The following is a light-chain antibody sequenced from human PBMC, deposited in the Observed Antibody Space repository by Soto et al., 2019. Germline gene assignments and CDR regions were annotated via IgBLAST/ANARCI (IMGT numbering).Light chain of an antibody. CDR1: QGISTY. CDR3: QQLNSYPLT. J-gene: IGKJ4*01. CDR2: VAS. Sequence: DIQLTQSPSFVSASVGDRVTITCRASQGISTYLAWYQQTPGKAPKLLIYVASTLQSGVPSRFSGSGSGTEFPLTISSLQPEDFATYFCQQLNSYPLTFGAGTKVEI. V-gene: IGKV1-9*01.